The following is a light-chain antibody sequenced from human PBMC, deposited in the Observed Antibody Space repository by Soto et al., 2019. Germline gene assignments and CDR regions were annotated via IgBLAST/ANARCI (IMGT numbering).Light chain of an antibody. Sequence: QSTVPQIAFLPGSCVPSNTLSCTWIGSDVGSYKFVSWYQHHPGKAPKLMIFEGDKRPSGVSDRFSASKSGTTASLTISGLQPEDEADYYCCSYAQCHTHDYVFGTGT. CDR3: CSYAQCHTHDYV. J-gene: IGLJ1*01. V-gene: IGLV2-23*01. CDR1: GSDVGSYKF. CDR2: EGD.